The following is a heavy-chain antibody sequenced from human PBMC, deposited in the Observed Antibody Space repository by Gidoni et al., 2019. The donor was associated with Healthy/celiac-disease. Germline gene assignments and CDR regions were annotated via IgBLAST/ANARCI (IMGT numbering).Heavy chain of an antibody. CDR3: ASGYSGYDYSGWYVY. V-gene: IGHV4-4*02. J-gene: IGHJ4*02. D-gene: IGHD5-12*01. Sequence: QVQLQASGPGLVKPSGTPPLTCPVSAGSISSSNWCSWVRQPPGKGLEWIGQIYPSGSTNYNPSLKSRVTISVDKSKNQFSLKLSSVTAADTAVYYCASGYSGYDYSGWYVYWGQGTLVTVSS. CDR1: AGSISSSNW. CDR2: IYPSGST.